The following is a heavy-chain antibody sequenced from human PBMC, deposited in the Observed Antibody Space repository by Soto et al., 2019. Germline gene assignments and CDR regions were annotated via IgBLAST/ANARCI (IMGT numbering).Heavy chain of an antibody. V-gene: IGHV3-30-3*01. CDR1: GFTFSSYA. CDR2: ISYDGSNK. Sequence: QVQLVESGGGVVQPGRSLRLSCAASGFTFSSYAMHWVRQAPGKGLEWVAVISYDGSNKYYADSVKGRFTISRDNSKTALYLQMNSLRAEDTAVYYCARGRVGRAYGDTTYYFDYWGQGTLVTVSS. D-gene: IGHD4-17*01. CDR3: ARGRVGRAYGDTTYYFDY. J-gene: IGHJ4*02.